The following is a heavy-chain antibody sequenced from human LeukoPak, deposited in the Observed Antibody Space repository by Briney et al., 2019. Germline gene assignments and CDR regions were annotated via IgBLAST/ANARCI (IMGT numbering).Heavy chain of an antibody. CDR2: INPNSGGT. D-gene: IGHD2-15*01. V-gene: IGHV1-2*06. CDR1: GYTFTGYY. J-gene: IGHJ4*02. Sequence: GASVKVSCKASGYTFTGYYMHWVRLAPGQGLEWMGRINPNSGGTNYAQKFQGRVTMTRDTSISTAYMELSRLRSDDTAVYYCARGLHCSGGSCYSGFDYWGQGTLVTVSS. CDR3: ARGLHCSGGSCYSGFDY.